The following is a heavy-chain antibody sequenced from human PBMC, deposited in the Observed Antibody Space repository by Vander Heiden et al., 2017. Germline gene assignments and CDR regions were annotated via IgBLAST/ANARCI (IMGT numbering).Heavy chain of an antibody. J-gene: IGHJ6*02. Sequence: EVQLLESGGGLVQPGGSLRLSCAASGFTFSSSAMSWVRQAQGKGLEWVSAMSGSGDSTYYADSVKGRFTISRDNSKNTLYLQMNSLRAEDTAVYYCAKAAILGGYYYYGMDVWGQGTTVTVSS. CDR3: AKAAILGGYYYYGMDV. V-gene: IGHV3-23*01. CDR1: GFTFSSSA. CDR2: MSGSGDST.